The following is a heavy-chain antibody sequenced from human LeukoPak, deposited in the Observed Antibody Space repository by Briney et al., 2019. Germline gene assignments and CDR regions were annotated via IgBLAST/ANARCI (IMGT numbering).Heavy chain of an antibody. Sequence: SQTLSLTCTVSGGSISSDSYYWAWIRQPPGKGLEWIASIYYSGSTYYNPSLKSRVTISVDTSRNQFSLKLSSVTAADTAVYYCASLAVAGLSEGYWGQGTLVIVSS. CDR1: GGSISSDSYY. J-gene: IGHJ4*02. CDR3: ASLAVAGLSEGY. V-gene: IGHV4-39*01. D-gene: IGHD6-19*01. CDR2: IYYSGST.